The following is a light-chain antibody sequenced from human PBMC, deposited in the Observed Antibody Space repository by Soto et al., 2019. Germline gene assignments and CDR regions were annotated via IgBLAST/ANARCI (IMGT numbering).Light chain of an antibody. Sequence: DILLTQSPSTLSASAGDRVTITCRASQSISSWLAWYQQKPGKAPKLLIYKTSNLESGIPSRFSGSGSGTEFTLTISSLQPDDFATYYCQYYNKYRWTFGQGTKVEIK. CDR3: QYYNKYRWT. CDR2: KTS. J-gene: IGKJ1*01. CDR1: QSISSW. V-gene: IGKV1-5*03.